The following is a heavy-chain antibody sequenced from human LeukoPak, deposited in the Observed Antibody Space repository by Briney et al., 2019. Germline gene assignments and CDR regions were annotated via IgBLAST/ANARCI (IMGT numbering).Heavy chain of an antibody. D-gene: IGHD6-13*01. CDR3: ARAVQKGYSSSWYYYGMDV. CDR1: GYTFTGYY. CDR2: INPNSGGT. V-gene: IGHV1-2*04. Sequence: EASVKVSCKASGYTFTGYYMHWVRQAPGRGLEWMGWINPNSGGTNYAQKFQGWVTMTRDTSISTAYMELSRLRSDDTAVYYCARAVQKGYSSSWYYYGMDVWGKGTTVTVSS. J-gene: IGHJ6*04.